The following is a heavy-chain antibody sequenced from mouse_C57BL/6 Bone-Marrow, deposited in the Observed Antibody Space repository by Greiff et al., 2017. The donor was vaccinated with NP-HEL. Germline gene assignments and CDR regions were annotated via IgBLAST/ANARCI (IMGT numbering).Heavy chain of an antibody. CDR3: ARGGTGKWYFDV. J-gene: IGHJ1*03. Sequence: VQLKESGPGLAKPSQTLSLTCSVTGYSITSDYWNWLRKFPGNKLEYMGYISYSGSTYYNPSLKSRISITRDTSKNQYYLQLNSVTTEDTATYYCARGGTGKWYFDVWGTGTTVTVSS. CDR1: GYSITSDY. V-gene: IGHV3-8*01. D-gene: IGHD4-1*01. CDR2: ISYSGST.